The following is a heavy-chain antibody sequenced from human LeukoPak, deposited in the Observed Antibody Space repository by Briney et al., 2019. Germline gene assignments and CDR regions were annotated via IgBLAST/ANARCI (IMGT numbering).Heavy chain of an antibody. J-gene: IGHJ4*02. D-gene: IGHD5-18*01. CDR3: LTDPQHTAPLAF. V-gene: IGHV3-15*01. CDR2: IKSKVDGGST. CDR1: GCRVGNAW. Sequence: GSLRVWCSVAGCRVGNAWRSWGRQAQGKGLEWVGRIKSKVDGGSTESAPPVNGRFTISRDDSKSTLYLQMSSLKTEDTGIYYCLTDPQHTAPLAFWGQGTLVTVSS.